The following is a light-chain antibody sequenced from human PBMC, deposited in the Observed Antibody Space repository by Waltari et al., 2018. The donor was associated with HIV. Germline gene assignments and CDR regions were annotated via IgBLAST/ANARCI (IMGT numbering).Light chain of an antibody. Sequence: QSVLTQPPSVSGAPGQRVIISCSGGSSHIENPALNWYQHLPGRTPTLLIYYDDLLPSGVSERFSASKSGTSASLAISGLQSEDEGDYYCASWDDSLHGYVFGSGTKISV. CDR3: ASWDDSLHGYV. CDR2: YDD. J-gene: IGLJ1*01. V-gene: IGLV1-36*01. CDR1: SSHIENPA.